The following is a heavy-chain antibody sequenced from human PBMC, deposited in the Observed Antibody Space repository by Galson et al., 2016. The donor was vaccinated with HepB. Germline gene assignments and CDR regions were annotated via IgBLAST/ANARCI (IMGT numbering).Heavy chain of an antibody. CDR2: IGGSGDGT. CDR1: GFTFSSYA. D-gene: IGHD6-13*01. Sequence: SLRLSCAASGFTFSSYAMTWVRQAPGKGLEWVSAIGGSGDGTYYADSVRGRFTISRDNSKNTVFLQMNSLRAEDTALYYCAKYDSRWYEDYWGQGALVTVSS. CDR3: AKYDSRWYEDY. V-gene: IGHV3-23*01. J-gene: IGHJ4*02.